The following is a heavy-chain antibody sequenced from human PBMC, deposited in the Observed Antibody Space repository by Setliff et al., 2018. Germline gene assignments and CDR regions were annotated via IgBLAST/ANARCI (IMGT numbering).Heavy chain of an antibody. Sequence: PGGSLRLSCAASGFTFSSYWMSWVRQAPGKGLEWVANIKQDGSEKYYVDSVKGRFTISRDNAKNSLYLQMNRLRAEDTAVYYCAKTRGSNWNFFYYMDVWGKGTTVTVSS. V-gene: IGHV3-7*03. CDR1: GFTFSSYW. D-gene: IGHD1-1*01. CDR2: IKQDGSEK. J-gene: IGHJ6*03. CDR3: AKTRGSNWNFFYYMDV.